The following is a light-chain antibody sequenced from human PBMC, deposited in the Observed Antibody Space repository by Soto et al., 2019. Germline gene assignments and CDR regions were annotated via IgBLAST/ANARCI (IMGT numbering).Light chain of an antibody. Sequence: QSVLTQPASVSGSPGQSIAISCTGTSSDDGGYNYVSWYQQHPGKAPKLMVYDVSNRPSGVSNRFSGPKSGNTASLTISGLQAEDEADYYCSSYTSSSTYVFGTGTKVTVL. CDR3: SSYTSSSTYV. J-gene: IGLJ1*01. CDR2: DVS. V-gene: IGLV2-14*01. CDR1: SSDDGGYNY.